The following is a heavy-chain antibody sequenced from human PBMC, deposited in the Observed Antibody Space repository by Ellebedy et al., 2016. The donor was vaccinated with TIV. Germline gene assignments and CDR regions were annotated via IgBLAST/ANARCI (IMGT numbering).Heavy chain of an antibody. J-gene: IGHJ4*02. D-gene: IGHD4-17*01. CDR1: GFTSSRYS. V-gene: IGHV3-21*01. CDR2: INSLGDDI. CDR3: ARWDGDLNFDY. Sequence: GGSLRLSCAASGFTSSRYSMNWVRRAPGKGLEWVASINSLGDDIYYADSMKGRFTISRDNAKNSLYLHLNSLRDEATAVYYCARWDGDLNFDYWGQGTLVTVSS.